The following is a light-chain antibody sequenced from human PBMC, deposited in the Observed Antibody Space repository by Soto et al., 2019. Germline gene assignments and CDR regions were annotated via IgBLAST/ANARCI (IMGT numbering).Light chain of an antibody. CDR3: QQYGSSPYT. CDR1: QSVSSSY. J-gene: IGKJ2*01. V-gene: IGKV3-20*01. Sequence: EIVLTQSPGTLSLSPGERATLSCRASQSVSSSYLAWYQQKPGQAPRLLIYGASSRATGIPDRFSGSGSGTAFPLPFSRLEPEDFAVYYCQQYGSSPYTFGQGTKREIK. CDR2: GAS.